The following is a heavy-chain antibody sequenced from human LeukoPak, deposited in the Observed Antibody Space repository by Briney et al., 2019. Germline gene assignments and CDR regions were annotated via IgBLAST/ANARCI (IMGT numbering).Heavy chain of an antibody. CDR3: AKDGDYDFWSGSLTYYYMDV. CDR1: GFTFSSYS. V-gene: IGHV3-21*01. D-gene: IGHD3-3*01. J-gene: IGHJ6*03. CDR2: ISSSSTYI. Sequence: PGGSLRLSCAASGFTFSSYSMNWVRQAPGKGLEWVSSISSSSTYIYYADSVKGRFTISRDNAKNSLYLQMNSLRAEDTAVYYCAKDGDYDFWSGSLTYYYMDVWGKGTTVTVSS.